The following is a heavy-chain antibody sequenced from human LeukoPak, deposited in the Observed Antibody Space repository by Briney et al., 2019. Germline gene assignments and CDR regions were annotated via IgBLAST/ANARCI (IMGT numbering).Heavy chain of an antibody. V-gene: IGHV3-9*01. CDR2: ISWNSGSI. D-gene: IGHD2-15*01. J-gene: IGHJ4*02. Sequence: PGGSLRLSCAASGFTFDDYAMHWVRQAPGKGLEWVSGISWNSGSIGYADSVKGRFTISRDNAKNSLYLQMNSLRAEDTALYYCAKDRYCSGGSCEPNFDYWGQGTLVTVSS. CDR1: GFTFDDYA. CDR3: AKDRYCSGGSCEPNFDY.